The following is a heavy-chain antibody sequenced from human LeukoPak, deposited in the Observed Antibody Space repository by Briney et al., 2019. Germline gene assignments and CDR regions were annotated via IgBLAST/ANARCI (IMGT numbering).Heavy chain of an antibody. J-gene: IGHJ4*02. D-gene: IGHD3-10*01. CDR3: AREYGSGKVDY. V-gene: IGHV4-59*01. Sequence: SETLSLTCTVSGGSISSYYWSWIRQPPGKGLEWIGYIYYSGSTNYNPSLKSRVTISVDTSKNQFSLKLSSVTAADTAVYYCAREYGSGKVDYWGQGTLVTVSS. CDR1: GGSISSYY. CDR2: IYYSGST.